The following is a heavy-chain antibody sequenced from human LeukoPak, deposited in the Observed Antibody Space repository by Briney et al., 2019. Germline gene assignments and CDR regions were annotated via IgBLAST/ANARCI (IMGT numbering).Heavy chain of an antibody. CDR1: GFTFSSYS. D-gene: IGHD3-22*01. J-gene: IGHJ5*02. V-gene: IGHV3-21*01. CDR2: ISSSSSYI. Sequence: NPGGSLRLSCAASGFTFSSYSMNWVRQAPGKGLEWVSSISSSSSYIYYADSVKGRFTIYRDNAKNSLYLQMNSLRAEDTAVYYCARGEYYDSSGYYFLISNWFDPWGQGTLVTVSS. CDR3: ARGEYYDSSGYYFLISNWFDP.